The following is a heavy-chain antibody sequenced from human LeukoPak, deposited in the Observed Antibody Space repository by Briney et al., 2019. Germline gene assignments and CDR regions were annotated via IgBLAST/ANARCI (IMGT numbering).Heavy chain of an antibody. CDR1: GDSISSSNW. V-gene: IGHV4-4*02. CDR3: ARSFGATNWYFDL. CDR2: IYHSGST. D-gene: IGHD1-26*01. Sequence: SGTLSLTCAVSGDSISSSNWWTWVRQPPGKGLEWIGEIYHSGSTNYNPSVKNRVTISVDTSKNQFSLKLSSVTAADTAVYYCARSFGATNWYFDLWGRGTLVTVSS. J-gene: IGHJ2*01.